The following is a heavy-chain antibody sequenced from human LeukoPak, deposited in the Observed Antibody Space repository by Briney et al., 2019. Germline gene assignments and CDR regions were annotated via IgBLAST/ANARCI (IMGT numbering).Heavy chain of an antibody. CDR3: AKDRNPFYNGNYYDY. Sequence: GGSLRLSCSASGFTFTTYGMNWVRQAPGKGLEWVSGIGGSGIRTYYADSVKGRFTISRDNSKNTLYLQMNSLSAEDTAVYYCAKDRNPFYNGNYYDYWGQGTLVTVSS. CDR1: GFTFTTYG. D-gene: IGHD2-8*01. V-gene: IGHV3-23*01. CDR2: IGGSGIRT. J-gene: IGHJ4*02.